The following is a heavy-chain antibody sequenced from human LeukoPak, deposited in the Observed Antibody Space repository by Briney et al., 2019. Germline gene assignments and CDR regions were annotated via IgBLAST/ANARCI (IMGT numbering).Heavy chain of an antibody. CDR2: IYYSGST. CDR3: ARPIVVVPAAISGGSFWFDP. V-gene: IGHV4-39*01. Sequence: PSETLSLTCTVSGGSISSSSYYWGWIRQPPGKGLGWIGSIYYSGSTYYNPSLKSRVTISVDTSKNQFSLKLSSVTAADTAVYYCARPIVVVPAAISGGSFWFDPWGQGTLVTVSS. J-gene: IGHJ5*02. CDR1: GGSISSSSYY. D-gene: IGHD2-2*02.